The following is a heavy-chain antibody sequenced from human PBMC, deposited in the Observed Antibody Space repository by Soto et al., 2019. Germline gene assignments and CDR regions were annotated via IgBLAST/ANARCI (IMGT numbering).Heavy chain of an antibody. Sequence: SQTLSLTCAISGDSVSSNSAAWNWIRQSPSRGLEWLGRTYYRSKWYNDYAVSVKSRITINPDTSKNQFSLQLNSVTPEDTAVYYCARDRVGYYGSGSYYSVGWFDPWGQGTLVTVSS. V-gene: IGHV6-1*01. CDR1: GDSVSSNSAA. J-gene: IGHJ5*02. CDR2: TYYRSKWYN. CDR3: ARDRVGYYGSGSYYSVGWFDP. D-gene: IGHD3-10*01.